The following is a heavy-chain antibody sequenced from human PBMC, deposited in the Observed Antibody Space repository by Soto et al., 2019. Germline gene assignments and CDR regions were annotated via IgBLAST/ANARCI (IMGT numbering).Heavy chain of an antibody. Sequence: PPASVKVSCKSSGYTFTDDYIHWVRQAPRPGLEWMGWINPKSGGTNYAQKFKGRVTMTRDTSISTAYLDLSGLSSNDTAMYFCARWGQDYXSGGSCSRHDNSYGMDVWGQGTTVTVSS. CDR1: GYTFTDDY. V-gene: IGHV1-2*02. CDR3: ARWGQDYXSGGSCSRHDNSYGMDV. J-gene: IGHJ6*02. CDR2: INPKSGGT. D-gene: IGHD2-15*01.